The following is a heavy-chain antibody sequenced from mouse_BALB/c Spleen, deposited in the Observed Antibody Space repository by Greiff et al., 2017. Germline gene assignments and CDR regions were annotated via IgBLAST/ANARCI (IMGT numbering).Heavy chain of an antibody. CDR1: GYSFTGYN. V-gene: IGHV1-39*01. Sequence: VHVKQSGPELEKPGASVKISCKASGYSFTGYNMNWVKQSNGKSLEWIGNIDPYYGGTSYNQKFKGKATLTVDKSSSTAYMQLKSLTSEDSAVYYCARGGGNYDYYAMDYWGQGTSVTVSS. CDR3: ARGGGNYDYYAMDY. J-gene: IGHJ4*01. D-gene: IGHD2-1*01. CDR2: IDPYYGGT.